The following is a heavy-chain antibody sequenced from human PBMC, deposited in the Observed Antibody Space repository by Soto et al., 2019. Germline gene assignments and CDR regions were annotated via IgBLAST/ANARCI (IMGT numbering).Heavy chain of an antibody. V-gene: IGHV3-7*05. CDR1: GFTFSSHA. CDR3: FTDRQFRPAY. CDR2: IKQDGSEK. J-gene: IGHJ4*02. Sequence: PGGSLRLSCTASGFTFSSHAMTWVRQAPGKGLEWVANIKQDGSEKYYVDSVKGRFTISRDNAKNSLYLQMNSLKTEDTALYYCFTDRQFRPAYWGQGTLVTVSS. D-gene: IGHD3-22*01.